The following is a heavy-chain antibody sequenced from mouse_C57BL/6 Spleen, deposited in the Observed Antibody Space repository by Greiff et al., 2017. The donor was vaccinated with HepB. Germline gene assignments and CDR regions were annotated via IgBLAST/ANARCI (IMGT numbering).Heavy chain of an antibody. Sequence: VQLQQSGPELVKPGASVKMSCKASGYTFTDYNMHWVKQSHGKSLEWIGYINPNNGGTSYNQKFKGKATLTVNKSSSTAYMELRSLTSEDSAVYYCARWDTTVVEDWFAYWGQGTLVTVSA. J-gene: IGHJ3*01. CDR2: INPNNGGT. D-gene: IGHD1-1*01. V-gene: IGHV1-22*01. CDR1: GYTFTDYN. CDR3: ARWDTTVVEDWFAY.